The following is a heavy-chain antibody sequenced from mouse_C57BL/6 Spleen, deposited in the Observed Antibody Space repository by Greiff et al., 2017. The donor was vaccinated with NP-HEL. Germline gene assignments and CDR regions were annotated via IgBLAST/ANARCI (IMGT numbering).Heavy chain of an antibody. CDR1: GYTFTSYW. CDR3: ARSKGLRFAY. V-gene: IGHV1-61*01. J-gene: IGHJ3*01. D-gene: IGHD2-4*01. Sequence: VQLQQPGAELVRPGSSVKLSCKASGYTFTSYWMDWVKQRPGQGLEWIGNIYSSDSETHYNQKFKDKATLTVDKSSSTAYMQLSSLTSEDSAVYYCARSKGLRFAYWGQGTLVTVSA. CDR2: IYSSDSET.